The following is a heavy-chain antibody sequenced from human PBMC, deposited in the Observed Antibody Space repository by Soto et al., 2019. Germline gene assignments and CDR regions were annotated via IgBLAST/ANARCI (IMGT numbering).Heavy chain of an antibody. CDR2: IYWNDDK. Sequence: GPTLVNPTQTLTLTCTFSGFSLSTSGVGEGWIRQPPGKALEWLALIYWNDDKRYSPSLKSRLTITKDTSKNQVVLTMTNMDPVDTATYYCAHRRALMTTVPQWFDPWGQGTLVTVSS. D-gene: IGHD4-4*01. J-gene: IGHJ5*02. CDR1: GFSLSTSGVG. CDR3: AHRRALMTTVPQWFDP. V-gene: IGHV2-5*01.